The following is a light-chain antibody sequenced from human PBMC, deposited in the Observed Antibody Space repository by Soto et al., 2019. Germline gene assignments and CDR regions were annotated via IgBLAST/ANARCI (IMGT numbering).Light chain of an antibody. CDR3: QQNDCYPST. J-gene: IGKJ4*01. V-gene: IGKV1-13*02. CDR1: QVTNSF. CDR2: AAS. Sequence: AIQLTQSPSALSASVGDRVTITCRASQVTNSFLAWYQQKPGKAPKLLIYAASSLQTGVPSRFSVSGPATDFTLTINSLQPEDFVPDYCQQNDCYPSTFGGGTKVVI.